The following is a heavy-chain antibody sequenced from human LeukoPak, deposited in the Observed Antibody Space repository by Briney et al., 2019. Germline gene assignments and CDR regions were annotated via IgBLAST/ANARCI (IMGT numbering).Heavy chain of an antibody. CDR1: GYKFIDDY. Sequence: ASVKVSCKASGYKFIDDYMHWVRQAPGQGLEFMGWVNPDSGFTNYAQKFKGRVTMTRDTSISTAYLEVRSLTSDDTAVYYCAPTAEAYTSWWKVWGQGTLVTVSS. V-gene: IGHV1-2*02. D-gene: IGHD3-16*01. CDR2: VNPDSGFT. J-gene: IGHJ4*02. CDR3: APTAEAYTSWWKV.